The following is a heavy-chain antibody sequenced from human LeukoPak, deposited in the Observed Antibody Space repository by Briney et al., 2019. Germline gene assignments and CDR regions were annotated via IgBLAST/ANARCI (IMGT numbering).Heavy chain of an antibody. V-gene: IGHV1-69*04. CDR3: ARGLTLRYFDWLFPPYDY. Sequence: ASVKVSCKASGYTFTSYDINWVRQAPGQGLEWMGRIIPILGIANYAQKFQGRVTITADKSTSTAYMELSSLRSEDTAVYYCARGLTLRYFDWLFPPYDYWGQGTLVTVSS. D-gene: IGHD3-9*01. CDR1: GYTFTSYD. CDR2: IIPILGIA. J-gene: IGHJ4*02.